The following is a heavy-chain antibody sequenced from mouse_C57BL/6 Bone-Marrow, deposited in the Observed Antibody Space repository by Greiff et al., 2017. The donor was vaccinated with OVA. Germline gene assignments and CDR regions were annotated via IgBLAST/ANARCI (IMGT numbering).Heavy chain of an antibody. Sequence: VQLKESGGGLVKPGGSLKLSCAASGFTFSSYAMSWVRQTPEKRLEWVATISDGGSYTYYPDNVKGRFTISRDNAKNNLYLQMSHLKSEDTAMYYCASRLRRGGYFDYWGQGTTLTVSS. CDR1: GFTFSSYA. CDR3: ASRLRRGGYFDY. J-gene: IGHJ2*01. D-gene: IGHD2-2*01. V-gene: IGHV5-4*01. CDR2: ISDGGSYT.